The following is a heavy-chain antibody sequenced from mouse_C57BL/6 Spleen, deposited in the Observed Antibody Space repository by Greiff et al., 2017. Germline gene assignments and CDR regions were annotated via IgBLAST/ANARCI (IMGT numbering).Heavy chain of an antibody. CDR2: IDPSDSYT. V-gene: IGHV1-59*01. J-gene: IGHJ1*03. Sequence: QVQLQQPGAELVRPGTSVKLSCKASGYTFTSYWMHWVKQRPGQGLEWTGVIDPSDSYTNYNQKFKGKATLTVETSSSTAYMQLSSLTSEDSSVYYCARSVTHWYFDVWGTGTTVTVSS. D-gene: IGHD2-3*01. CDR3: ARSVTHWYFDV. CDR1: GYTFTSYW.